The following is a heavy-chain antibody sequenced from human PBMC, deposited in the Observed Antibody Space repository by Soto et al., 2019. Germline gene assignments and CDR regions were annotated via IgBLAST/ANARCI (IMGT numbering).Heavy chain of an antibody. CDR3: AKDMTTVSNDAFDI. Sequence: EVQLVESGGGLVQPGGSLRLSCAASGFTFSSYAMHWVRQAPGKGLEYVSAISSNGGSTYYANSVKGRFTISRDNSKNTLYLQMGSLRAEDMAVYYCAKDMTTVSNDAFDIWGQGTMVTVSS. V-gene: IGHV3-64*01. CDR1: GFTFSSYA. J-gene: IGHJ3*02. D-gene: IGHD4-17*01. CDR2: ISSNGGST.